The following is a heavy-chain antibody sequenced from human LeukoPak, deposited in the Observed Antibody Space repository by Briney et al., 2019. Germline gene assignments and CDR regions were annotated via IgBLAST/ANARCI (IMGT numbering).Heavy chain of an antibody. CDR2: INPNSGGT. D-gene: IGHD2-2*01. CDR1: GYTFTGYY. V-gene: IGHV1-2*02. J-gene: IGHJ5*02. Sequence: GASVKVSCKASGYTFTGYYMHWARQAPGQGLEWMGWINPNSGGTNYAQKFQGRVTMTRDTSISTAYMELSRLRSDDTAVYYCARDEYQLLAGWFDPWGQGTLVTVSS. CDR3: ARDEYQLLAGWFDP.